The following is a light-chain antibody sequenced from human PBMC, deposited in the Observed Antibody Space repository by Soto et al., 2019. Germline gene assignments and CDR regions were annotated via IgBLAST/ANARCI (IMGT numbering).Light chain of an antibody. J-gene: IGKJ2*01. CDR1: QTINTY. V-gene: IGKV1-39*01. Sequence: DIQMTQSPSSLSASVGDRVTITCRASQTINTYLNWYQQKLGKAPKLLIYAAFTLQSGVPSRFSGSGSGTDFPPTTSSLKPEDFAPYYCKQGYSTPRTFGQGPK. CDR2: AAF. CDR3: KQGYSTPRT.